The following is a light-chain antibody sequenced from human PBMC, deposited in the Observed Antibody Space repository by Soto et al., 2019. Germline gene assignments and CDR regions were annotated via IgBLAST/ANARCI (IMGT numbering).Light chain of an antibody. V-gene: IGLV2-11*01. CDR2: DVS. J-gene: IGLJ2*01. Sequence: QSALTQPRSVSGSPGPSVTISCTGTSSDVGGYNYVSWYQQHPGKAPKLMIYDVSKRPSGVPDRFSGSKSGNTASLTISGLQAEDEADYYGCSYAGSYTSVVFGGGTQLTVL. CDR3: CSYAGSYTSVV. CDR1: SSDVGGYNY.